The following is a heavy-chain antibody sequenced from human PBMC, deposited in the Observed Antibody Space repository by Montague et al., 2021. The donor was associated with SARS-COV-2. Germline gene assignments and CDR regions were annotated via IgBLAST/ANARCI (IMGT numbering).Heavy chain of an antibody. CDR1: GFSLSTSGMC. V-gene: IGHV2-70*01. D-gene: IGHD3-9*01. J-gene: IGHJ6*02. Sequence: PALVKPTQTLTLTCTFSGFSLSTSGMCVSWIRQPPGKALEWLALIDWDDDKYYSTSLKTRLTISKDTSKNQVVLTMTNMDPVDTATYYCARMVTIFSLGGYYHYSGMDVGGQGTTVTVSS. CDR3: ARMVTIFSLGGYYHYSGMDV. CDR2: IDWDDDK.